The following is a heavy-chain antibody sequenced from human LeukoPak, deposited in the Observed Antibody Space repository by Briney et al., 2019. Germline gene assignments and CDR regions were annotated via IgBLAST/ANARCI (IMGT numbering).Heavy chain of an antibody. Sequence: PSETLSLTCTVSGGSISSGSYYWSWIRQPAGKGLEWIGRIYTSGSTNYNPSLKSRVTISVDTSKNQFSLKLSSVTAADTAVYYCARSIVVVVAAQAFDIWGQGTMVTVSS. CDR3: ARSIVVVVAAQAFDI. CDR1: GGSISSGSYY. J-gene: IGHJ3*02. D-gene: IGHD2-15*01. CDR2: IYTSGST. V-gene: IGHV4-61*02.